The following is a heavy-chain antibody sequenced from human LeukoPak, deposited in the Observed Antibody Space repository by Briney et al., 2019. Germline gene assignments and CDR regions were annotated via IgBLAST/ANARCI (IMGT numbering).Heavy chain of an antibody. J-gene: IGHJ4*02. CDR1: GFTFSSYS. V-gene: IGHV3-21*01. CDR3: ARGESGSLPDY. Sequence: PGGSLRLSCAASGFTFSSYSMNWVRQAPGKGLEWVSFISSSGSYIYYADSVKGRFTISRDNAKNSLYLQMNSLRAEDTAVYYCARGESGSLPDYWGRGTLVTVSS. D-gene: IGHD1-26*01. CDR2: ISSSGSYI.